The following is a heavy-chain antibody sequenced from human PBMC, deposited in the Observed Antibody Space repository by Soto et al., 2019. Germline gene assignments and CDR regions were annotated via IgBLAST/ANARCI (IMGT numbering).Heavy chain of an antibody. CDR3: ARGGPENDY. D-gene: IGHD1-26*01. V-gene: IGHV1-69*05. CDR2: IIPMSGAT. J-gene: IGHJ4*02. CDR1: GGTFSIYA. Sequence: QVQLVQSGAEVKKPGSSVKVSCKASGGTFSIYALSWVRQAPGQGLEWMGGIIPMSGATNYAQKFQGRGTFTSDESTNTAYLELSSLRSEDTAVYYCARGGPENDYWGQGTLVTVSS.